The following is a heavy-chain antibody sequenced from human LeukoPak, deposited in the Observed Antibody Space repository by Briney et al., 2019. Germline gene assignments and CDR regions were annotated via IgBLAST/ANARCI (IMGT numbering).Heavy chain of an antibody. D-gene: IGHD6-6*01. J-gene: IGHJ5*02. CDR2: IYYSGST. V-gene: IGHV4-59*01. CDR3: ARVGGSSWDNWFDP. CDR1: GGSINSYY. Sequence: SETLSLTCTVSGGSINSYYWSWIRQPPGKGLEWIGYIYYSGSTNYNPSLKSRVTISVDTSKNQFSLKLSSVTAADTAVYYCARVGGSSWDNWFDPWGQGTLVTVSS.